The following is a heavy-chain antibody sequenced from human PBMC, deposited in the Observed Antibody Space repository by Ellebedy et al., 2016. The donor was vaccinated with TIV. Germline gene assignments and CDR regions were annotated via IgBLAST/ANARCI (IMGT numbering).Heavy chain of an antibody. CDR2: IYYSGKT. V-gene: IGHV4-59*13. Sequence: SETLSLXCTVSGASFTHYYWSWIRQPPGKGLEWIGHIYYSGKTTYNPSLRSRVTLSIDTSGNQFSLELGSVTATDTAVYYYARDRGYDASTNSYNEGIEFWGQGILVTVSS. J-gene: IGHJ4*02. CDR1: GASFTHYY. D-gene: IGHD2-15*01. CDR3: ARDRGYDASTNSYNEGIEF.